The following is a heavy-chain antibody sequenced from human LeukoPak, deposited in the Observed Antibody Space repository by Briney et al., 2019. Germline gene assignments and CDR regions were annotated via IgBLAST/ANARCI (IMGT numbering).Heavy chain of an antibody. CDR1: GFTISNHV. J-gene: IGHJ4*02. D-gene: IGHD3-10*01. V-gene: IGHV3-23*01. CDR2: ISPSGDII. Sequence: PGGTLRLSCAASGFTISNHVMNWVRQAPGKGLEWVSGISPSGDIIYYADSVKGRFTISRDNSKNTLYLEVISLTAEDTAVYYCAKDDAWLRFGEWSQGTLVTVSS. CDR3: AKDDAWLRFGE.